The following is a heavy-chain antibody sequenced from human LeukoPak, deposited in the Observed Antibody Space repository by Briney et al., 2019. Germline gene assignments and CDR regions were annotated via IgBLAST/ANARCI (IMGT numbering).Heavy chain of an antibody. CDR3: ARCREIRFLDSPFDY. CDR1: GYTFTDYY. J-gene: IGHJ4*02. CDR2: INPSGGST. D-gene: IGHD3-3*01. Sequence: ASVKLSCKASGYTFTDYYMHWVRQAPGQGLEWMGIINPSGGSTSYAQKFQGRVTMTRDTSTSTVYMELSSLRSEDTAVFYCARCREIRFLDSPFDYWGQGTLVTVSS. V-gene: IGHV1-46*01.